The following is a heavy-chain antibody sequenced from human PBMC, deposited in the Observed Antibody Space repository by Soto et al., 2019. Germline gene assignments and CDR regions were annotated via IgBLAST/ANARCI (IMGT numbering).Heavy chain of an antibody. Sequence: QVQLVESGGGVVQPGRSLRLSCAASGFSFSTYGMHWVRQAPGKGLEWVAVISYDGSNKYYADSVKGRFTISRDNSKNTLYLQMNSLRAEDTAVYYCAKARGYSGYDAEDYFDYWGQGILVTVSS. CDR1: GFSFSTYG. CDR3: AKARGYSGYDAEDYFDY. D-gene: IGHD5-12*01. V-gene: IGHV3-30*18. CDR2: ISYDGSNK. J-gene: IGHJ4*02.